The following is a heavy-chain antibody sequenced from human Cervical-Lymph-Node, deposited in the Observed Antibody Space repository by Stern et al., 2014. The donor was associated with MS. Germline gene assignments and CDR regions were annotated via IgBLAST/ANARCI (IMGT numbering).Heavy chain of an antibody. CDR2: ISYDGNHK. D-gene: IGHD2-8*01. CDR1: GFPFSSSG. V-gene: IGHV3-30*03. J-gene: IGHJ4*02. Sequence: QVQLVQSGAAVVPPGRSLRLSCAASGFPFSSSGLHWVRQAPGKGLEWVTVISYDGNHKYYAASVKGRFTISRDNSKNTLHLQMNSVTPDDTAIYYCARDYEDTSMLFDHWGQGTLVTVSS. CDR3: ARDYEDTSMLFDH.